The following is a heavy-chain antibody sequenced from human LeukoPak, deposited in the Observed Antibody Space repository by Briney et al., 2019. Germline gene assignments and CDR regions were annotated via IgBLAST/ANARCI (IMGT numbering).Heavy chain of an antibody. D-gene: IGHD6-19*01. V-gene: IGHV1-2*02. J-gene: IGHJ1*01. CDR2: INPDSGGT. Sequence: ASVKVSCKASGYTFTGYYMHWVRQAPGHGLEWMGWINPDSGGTNYAQKFQGRVTMTRDTSINTAYMELSRLRSDDTAVYYCASSGSGWYGYFQHWGQGTLVTVSS. CDR1: GYTFTGYY. CDR3: ASSGSGWYGYFQH.